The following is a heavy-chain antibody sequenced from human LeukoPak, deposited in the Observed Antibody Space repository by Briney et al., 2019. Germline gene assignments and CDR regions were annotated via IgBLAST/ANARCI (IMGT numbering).Heavy chain of an antibody. J-gene: IGHJ6*02. CDR2: INPNSGGT. CDR1: GYTFTGYY. Sequence: GASVKVSYKASGYTFTGYYMHWVRQAPGQGLEWMGWINPNSGGTNYAQKFQGRVTMTRDTSISTAYMELSRLRSDDTAVYYCAREGILLWFGESSYGMDVWGQGTTVTVSS. D-gene: IGHD3-10*01. CDR3: AREGILLWFGESSYGMDV. V-gene: IGHV1-2*02.